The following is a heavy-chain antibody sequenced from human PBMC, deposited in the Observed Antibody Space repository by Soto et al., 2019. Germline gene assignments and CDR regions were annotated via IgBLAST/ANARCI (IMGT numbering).Heavy chain of an antibody. Sequence: PGESLNISCKGSGYSFTSYWIGWLRQMPGKGLEWMGIIYPGDSDTRYSPSFQGQVTISADKSISTAYLQWSSLKASDTAMYYCARSSSVTTDYYYGMDVWGQGTTVTVSS. CDR3: ARSSSVTTDYYYGMDV. CDR1: GYSFTSYW. CDR2: IYPGDSDT. J-gene: IGHJ6*02. D-gene: IGHD4-17*01. V-gene: IGHV5-51*01.